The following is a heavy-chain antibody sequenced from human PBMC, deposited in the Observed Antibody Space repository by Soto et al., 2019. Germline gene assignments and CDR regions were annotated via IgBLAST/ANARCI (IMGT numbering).Heavy chain of an antibody. Sequence: SETLSLTCTVSGGSVSSGSYYWSWIRQPPGKGLEWIGYIFYTGSTNYNPSLKSRVTISVDTSKNQYSLKLSSVTAADTAVYYCARQRSGYYYAHFDYWGQGTLVTVSS. J-gene: IGHJ4*02. CDR3: ARQRSGYYYAHFDY. CDR2: IFYTGST. CDR1: GGSVSSGSYY. D-gene: IGHD3-22*01. V-gene: IGHV4-61*01.